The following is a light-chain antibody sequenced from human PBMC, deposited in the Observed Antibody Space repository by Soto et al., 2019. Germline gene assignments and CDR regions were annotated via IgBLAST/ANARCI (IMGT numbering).Light chain of an antibody. CDR1: QGISSA. V-gene: IGKV1-13*02. Sequence: AIPLTQSPSSLSASVGERVTITCRASQGISSALAWYQQKPGKSPNLLIYDVSSFESGVPSRFSGSGSGTDFTLTISSPQPQDFAPYYCQQFNTYPALTFGGGTKVEIK. J-gene: IGKJ4*01. CDR2: DVS. CDR3: QQFNTYPALT.